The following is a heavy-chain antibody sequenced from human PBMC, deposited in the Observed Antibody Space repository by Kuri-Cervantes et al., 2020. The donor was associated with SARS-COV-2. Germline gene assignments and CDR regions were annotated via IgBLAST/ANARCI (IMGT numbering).Heavy chain of an antibody. CDR2: MNPNSGNT. J-gene: IGHJ3*02. CDR1: GYTFTSYD. D-gene: IGHD4-23*01. Sequence: ASVKVSCKASGYTFTSYDINWVRQATGLGLEWMGWMNPNSGNTGYARKFQGRVTMTRNTSISTAYMELSSLRSEDTAVYYCARGTTVVKVDIWGQGTMVTVSS. V-gene: IGHV1-8*01. CDR3: ARGTTVVKVDI.